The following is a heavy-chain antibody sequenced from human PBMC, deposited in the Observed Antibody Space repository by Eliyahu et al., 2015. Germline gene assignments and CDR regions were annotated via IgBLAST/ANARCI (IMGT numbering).Heavy chain of an antibody. CDR3: AREIYGSSSGAFDI. D-gene: IGHD6-6*01. CDR2: ISRSSSYR. J-gene: IGHJ3*02. V-gene: IGHV3-21*01. Sequence: EVQLVESGGGLVKPGGSLRLSCTAXGFTFSDYHMNWVRQAPGKGLEWVACISRSSSYRYYVDSVEGRFTISRDNAQSSLFLQMDSLRADDTAVYYCAREIYGSSSGAFDIWGQGTMVAVSS. CDR1: GFTFSDYH.